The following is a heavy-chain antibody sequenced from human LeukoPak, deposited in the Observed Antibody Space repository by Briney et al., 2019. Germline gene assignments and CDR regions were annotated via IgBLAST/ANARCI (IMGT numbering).Heavy chain of an antibody. CDR3: ARDGGGAR. Sequence: GGSLILSCAASGFTFSSYSMSWVRQAPGKGLEWVSSISSSSSYIYYADSVKGRFTISRDKDKNSLYLQMNSLRAEDTAVYYCARDGGGARWGQGTLVTVSS. V-gene: IGHV3-21*01. CDR2: ISSSSSYI. D-gene: IGHD2-21*01. J-gene: IGHJ4*02. CDR1: GFTFSSYS.